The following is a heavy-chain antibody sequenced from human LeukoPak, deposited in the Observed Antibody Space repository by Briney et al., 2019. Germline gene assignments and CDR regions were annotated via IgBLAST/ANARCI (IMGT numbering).Heavy chain of an antibody. Sequence: ASVKVSCKASGYTFTSYDINWVRQAPGQGLEWMGWINPNSGGTNYAQKFQGRVTMTRDTSISTAYMELSRLRSDDTAVYYCARVDIVVVVAADDAFDIWGQGTMVTVSS. CDR1: GYTFTSYD. D-gene: IGHD2-15*01. CDR3: ARVDIVVVVAADDAFDI. CDR2: INPNSGGT. J-gene: IGHJ3*02. V-gene: IGHV1-2*02.